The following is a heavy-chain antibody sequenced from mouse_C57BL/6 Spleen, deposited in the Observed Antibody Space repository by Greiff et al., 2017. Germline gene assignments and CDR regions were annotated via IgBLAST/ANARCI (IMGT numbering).Heavy chain of an antibody. CDR2: ISSGSSTI. D-gene: IGHD2-4*01. CDR3: ANYDWFAY. Sequence: EVKVVESGGGLVKPGGSLKLSCAASGFTFSDYGMHWVRQAPEKGLEWVAYISSGSSTIYYADTVKGRFTISRDNAKNTMFLQMTSLGSEDTAMYYCANYDWFAYWGQGTLVTVSA. CDR1: GFTFSDYG. J-gene: IGHJ3*01. V-gene: IGHV5-17*01.